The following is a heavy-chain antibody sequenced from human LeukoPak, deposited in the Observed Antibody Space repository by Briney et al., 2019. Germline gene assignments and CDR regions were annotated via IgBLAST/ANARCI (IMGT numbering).Heavy chain of an antibody. V-gene: IGHV4-38-2*01. J-gene: IGHJ4*02. CDR2: IYHSGST. Sequence: PSETLSLTCAVSGYSISSGYYWGWIRQPPGKGLEWIGSIYHSGSTYYNPSLKSRVTISVDTSKNQSSLKLSSVTAADTAVYYCVVIGDYGWADYWGQGTLVTVSS. CDR1: GYSISSGYY. CDR3: VVIGDYGWADY. D-gene: IGHD4-17*01.